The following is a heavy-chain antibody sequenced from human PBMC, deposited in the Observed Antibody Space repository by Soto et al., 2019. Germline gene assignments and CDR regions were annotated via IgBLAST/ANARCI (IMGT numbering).Heavy chain of an antibody. Sequence: PGGSMRLSCAASGFTFGSYAMTWVRQAPGKGLEWVSAMSGSGGSIYYADSVKGRFTISRDNSKNTLYLQMNSLRAEDTAVYCCAKQLNSTGWYPFFDYWGQGTLVTVSS. J-gene: IGHJ4*02. CDR2: MSGSGGSI. CDR3: AKQLNSTGWYPFFDY. D-gene: IGHD6-19*01. V-gene: IGHV3-23*01. CDR1: GFTFGSYA.